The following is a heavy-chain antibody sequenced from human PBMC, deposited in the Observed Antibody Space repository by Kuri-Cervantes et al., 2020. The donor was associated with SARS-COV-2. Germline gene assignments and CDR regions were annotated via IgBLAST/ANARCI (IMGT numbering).Heavy chain of an antibody. J-gene: IGHJ4*02. CDR1: GGSISSGSYH. V-gene: IGHV4-39*02. CDR3: ARDYDFG. Sequence: SETLSLTCTVSGGSISSGSYHWGWIRQPPGKGLEWIASISYSGSDYYSPSLKGRVTVSVDTSRNQFSLKLSSVTAADTAVYYCARDYDFGGGQGTLVTVSS. D-gene: IGHD3-3*01. CDR2: ISYSGSD.